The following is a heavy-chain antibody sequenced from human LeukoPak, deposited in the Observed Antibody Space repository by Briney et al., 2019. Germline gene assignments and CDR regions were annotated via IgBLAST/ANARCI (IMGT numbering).Heavy chain of an antibody. D-gene: IGHD4-17*01. CDR1: GYTFTDYY. J-gene: IGHJ6*03. CDR2: INPNSGGT. Sequence: ASVKVSFKASGYTFTDYYMHWVRQAPGQGLEWMGWINPNSGGTNYAQKFQGRVTMTRDTSISTAYMELSSLRSEDTAVYYCARALYGDPYYYYYYYMDVWGKGTTVTVSS. CDR3: ARALYGDPYYYYYYYMDV. V-gene: IGHV1-2*02.